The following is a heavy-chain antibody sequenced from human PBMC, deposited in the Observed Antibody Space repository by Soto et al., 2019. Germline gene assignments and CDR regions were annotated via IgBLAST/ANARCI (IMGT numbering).Heavy chain of an antibody. CDR1: GFIFNNYD. Sequence: EVQLVESGGGLVQPGGSLRLSCEASGFIFNNYDMNWVRQAPGKGLEWVSYISSSSSTIYNADSVKGRFTISRDNAKNSLYLQMNSLRDEDMAVYYCARGGCSGGSCQGARTMDVWGQGTTVTVSS. CDR3: ARGGCSGGSCQGARTMDV. J-gene: IGHJ6*02. V-gene: IGHV3-48*02. D-gene: IGHD2-15*01. CDR2: ISSSSSTI.